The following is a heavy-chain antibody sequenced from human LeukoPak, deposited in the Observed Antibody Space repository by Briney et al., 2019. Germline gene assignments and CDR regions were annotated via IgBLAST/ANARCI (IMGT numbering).Heavy chain of an antibody. D-gene: IGHD2-21*02. CDR2: IIPIFGTA. Sequence: ASVKVSCKASGGTFSSYAISWVRQAPGQGLEWMGGIIPIFGTANYAQKSQGRVTITADESTSTAYMELSSLRSEDTAVYYCARESVVTAITSGSWFDPWGQGTLVTVSS. CDR3: ARESVVTAITSGSWFDP. J-gene: IGHJ5*02. V-gene: IGHV1-69*13. CDR1: GGTFSSYA.